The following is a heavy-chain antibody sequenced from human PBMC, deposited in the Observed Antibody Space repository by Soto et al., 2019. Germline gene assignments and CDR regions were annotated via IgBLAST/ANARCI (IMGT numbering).Heavy chain of an antibody. D-gene: IGHD3-22*01. CDR3: ARRKGDYYDSSGYHYYFDY. CDR1: GYTFTDYY. J-gene: IGHJ4*02. V-gene: IGHV1-2*02. Sequence: SLKGSCKASGYTFTDYYVHWVRQAPGQGLEWMGWINPNSGGTKSAQKFQGRVTMTRDTSISTAYMELSRLRSDDTAVYYCARRKGDYYDSSGYHYYFDYWGQGTLVTVSS. CDR2: INPNSGGT.